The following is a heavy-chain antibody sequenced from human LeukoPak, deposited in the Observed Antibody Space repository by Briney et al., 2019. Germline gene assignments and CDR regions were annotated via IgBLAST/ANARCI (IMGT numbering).Heavy chain of an antibody. CDR2: IYYSGST. CDR1: GGSISSYS. Sequence: SETLSLTCTVSGGSISSYSWSWIRQPPGKGLEYIGYIYYSGSTNYNPSLKSRVTISVDTSKNQFSLKLSSVTAADTAVYYCARQGYGPDDYWGQGTLVTVSS. V-gene: IGHV4-59*08. J-gene: IGHJ4*02. D-gene: IGHD5-18*01. CDR3: ARQGYGPDDY.